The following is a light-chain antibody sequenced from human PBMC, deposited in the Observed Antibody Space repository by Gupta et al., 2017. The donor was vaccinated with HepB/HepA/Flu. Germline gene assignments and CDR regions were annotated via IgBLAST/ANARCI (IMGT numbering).Light chain of an antibody. Sequence: QPVLNQSSSASASLGSSVKLTCTLSSGHSSNIIAWHQQQPGKAPRYLMKLEGSGTYNKGSGVPDRFSGSSSGADRYLTISNLQSEDEADYYCETWDSKVFGGGTKLTVL. CDR3: ETWDSKV. V-gene: IGLV4-60*03. J-gene: IGLJ2*01. CDR2: LEGSGTY. CDR1: SGHSSNI.